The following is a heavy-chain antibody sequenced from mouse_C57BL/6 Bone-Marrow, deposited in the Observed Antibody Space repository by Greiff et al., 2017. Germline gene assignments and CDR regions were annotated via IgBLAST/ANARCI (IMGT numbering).Heavy chain of an antibody. V-gene: IGHV1-82*01. J-gene: IGHJ2*01. CDR3: ARSGVTTVAWFDY. CDR1: GYAFSSSW. D-gene: IGHD1-1*01. CDR2: IYPGDGDT. Sequence: QVQLKQSGPELVKPGASVKISCKASGYAFSSSWMNWVKQRPGQGLEWIGRIYPGDGDTNYNGKFKGKATLTADKSSSTAYMQRSSLTSEDSAVYFCARSGVTTVAWFDYWGQGTTLTVAS.